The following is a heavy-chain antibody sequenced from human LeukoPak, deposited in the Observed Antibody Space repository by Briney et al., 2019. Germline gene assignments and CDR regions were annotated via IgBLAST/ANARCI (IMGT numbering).Heavy chain of an antibody. D-gene: IGHD3-10*01. Sequence: LSLTCTVSGGSISSSSYYWGWIRQPPGKGLEWVSYISSSSSTIYYADSVKGRFTISRDNAKNSLYLQMNSLRAEDTAVYYCARDTSSGAYGSGTYAFDIWGQGTMVTVSS. V-gene: IGHV3-11*04. CDR2: ISSSSSTI. J-gene: IGHJ3*02. CDR1: GGSISSSSYY. CDR3: ARDTSSGAYGSGTYAFDI.